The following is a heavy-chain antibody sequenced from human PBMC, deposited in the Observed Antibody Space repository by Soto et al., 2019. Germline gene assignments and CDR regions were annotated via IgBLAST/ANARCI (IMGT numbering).Heavy chain of an antibody. Sequence: GGSLRLSCTTSGFSFGQYAMSWVRQAPGKGLEWVGFIRSKAYSRKKEYAASVRGRFTISRDDSKNTAYLQMNSLKIDDTAVYFCGRENIFWTDFDVYAIDNWGQGTLVTVSS. V-gene: IGHV3-49*04. CDR1: GFSFGQYA. CDR3: GRENIFWTDFDVYAIDN. D-gene: IGHD3-3*01. CDR2: IRSKAYSRKK. J-gene: IGHJ4*02.